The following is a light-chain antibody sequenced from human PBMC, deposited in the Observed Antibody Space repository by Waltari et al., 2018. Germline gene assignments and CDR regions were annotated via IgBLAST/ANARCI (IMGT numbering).Light chain of an antibody. V-gene: IGKV1-12*01. CDR1: QAISSW. CDR3: QQAKTFPLT. Sequence: DIQMTQSPSSVSASVGDTVAITCRSSQAISSWIAWYQQKPGKAPELLIYAASSLQSGVPSRFSGSGSGTDFTLTITSLQPEDFAIYYCQQAKTFPLTFGGGTKVEIK. J-gene: IGKJ4*01. CDR2: AAS.